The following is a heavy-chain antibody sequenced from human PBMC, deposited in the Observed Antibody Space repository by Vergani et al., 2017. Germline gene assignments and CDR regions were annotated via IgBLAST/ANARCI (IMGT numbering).Heavy chain of an antibody. CDR3: AREAVVVPAAMGRYYYYYYMDV. V-gene: IGHV3-48*03. CDR2: ISSSGSTI. D-gene: IGHD2-2*01. J-gene: IGHJ6*03. CDR1: GFTFSSYE. Sequence: EVQLLESGGGLVQPGGSLRLSCAASGFTFSSYEMNWVRQAPGKGLEWVSYISSSGSTIYYADSVKGRFTISRDNAKNSLYLQMNSLRAEDTAVYYCAREAVVVPAAMGRYYYYYYMDVWGKGTTVTVSS.